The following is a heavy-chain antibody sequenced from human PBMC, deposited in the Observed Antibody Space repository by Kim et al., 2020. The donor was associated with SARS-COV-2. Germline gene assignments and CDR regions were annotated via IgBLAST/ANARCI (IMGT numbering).Heavy chain of an antibody. CDR1: GGSFSGYY. J-gene: IGHJ4*02. V-gene: IGHV4-34*01. CDR3: ARGRGYSYGYYGY. D-gene: IGHD5-18*01. CDR2: INHSGST. Sequence: SETLSLTCAVYGGSFSGYYWSWIRQPPGKGLEWIGEINHSGSTNYNPSLKSRVTISVDTSKNQFSLKLSSVTAADTAVYYCARGRGYSYGYYGYWGQGTLVTVSS.